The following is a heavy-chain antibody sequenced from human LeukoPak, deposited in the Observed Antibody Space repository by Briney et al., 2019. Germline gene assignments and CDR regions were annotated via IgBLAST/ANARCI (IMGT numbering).Heavy chain of an antibody. CDR3: ARVADTMVRGVTYYYYYGMGV. Sequence: ASVKVSCKASGYTFTSYGISWVRQAPGQGLEWMGWISAYNGNTNYAQKLQGRVTMTTDTSTSTAYMELRSLRSDDTAVYYCARVADTMVRGVTYYYYYGMGVWGKGTTVTVSS. J-gene: IGHJ6*04. CDR2: ISAYNGNT. V-gene: IGHV1-18*04. CDR1: GYTFTSYG. D-gene: IGHD3-10*01.